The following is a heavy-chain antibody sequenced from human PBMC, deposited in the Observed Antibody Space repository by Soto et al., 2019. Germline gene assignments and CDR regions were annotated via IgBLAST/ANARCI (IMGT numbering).Heavy chain of an antibody. D-gene: IGHD1-26*01. V-gene: IGHV4-4*07. Sequence: TLSLTCTVSGGSISSYYWSWIRQPAGKGLEWIGRIYTSGSTNYNPSLKSRVTMSVDTSKNQFSLKLSSVTAADTAVYYCARDEDSNGSYDNWFDPWGQGTLVTVSS. CDR2: IYTSGST. CDR1: GGSISSYY. J-gene: IGHJ5*02. CDR3: ARDEDSNGSYDNWFDP.